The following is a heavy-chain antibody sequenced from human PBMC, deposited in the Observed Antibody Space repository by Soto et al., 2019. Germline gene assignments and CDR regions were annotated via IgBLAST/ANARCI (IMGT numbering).Heavy chain of an antibody. J-gene: IGHJ4*02. CDR1: GFTFNTYA. V-gene: IGHV3-30-3*01. CDR2: ISYNGGDK. Sequence: GGSLRLSCAASGFTFNTYAMHWVRQAPGKGLEWVAVISYNGGDKYSADSVKGRFTISRDNSKNTLYLQMNSLRTEDTAVYYCARDKGNTADYYFDNWGQGTLVTVSS. D-gene: IGHD5-18*01. CDR3: ARDKGNTADYYFDN.